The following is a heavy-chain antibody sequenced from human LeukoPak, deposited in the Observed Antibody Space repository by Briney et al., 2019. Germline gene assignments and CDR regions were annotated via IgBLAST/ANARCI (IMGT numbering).Heavy chain of an antibody. J-gene: IGHJ3*02. CDR2: IYSGGST. CDR1: GFTVSSNY. V-gene: IGHV3-53*01. Sequence: GGSLRLSCAASGFTVSSNYMSWVRQAPGKGLEWVSVIYSGGSTYYADSVKGRFTISRDNPKNKLYLQMNSLRADDTAVYYCARDARTTWAAFDIWGQGTMVTVS. CDR3: ARDARTTWAAFDI. D-gene: IGHD4-17*01.